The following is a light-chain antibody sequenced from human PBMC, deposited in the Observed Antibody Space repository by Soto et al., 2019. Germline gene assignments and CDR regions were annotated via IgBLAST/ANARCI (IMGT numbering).Light chain of an antibody. CDR3: QQSYSTPPT. J-gene: IGKJ2*01. CDR2: AAS. V-gene: IGKV1-39*01. Sequence: DIQMTQSPSSLSASVGDRVTIACRASQSIITYLNWYQQKPGRAPKLLIYAASTLQSWVPSRFSGRGYGSDFTLTISSLQPEDFATYYCQQSYSTPPTFGQGTKLEVK. CDR1: QSIITY.